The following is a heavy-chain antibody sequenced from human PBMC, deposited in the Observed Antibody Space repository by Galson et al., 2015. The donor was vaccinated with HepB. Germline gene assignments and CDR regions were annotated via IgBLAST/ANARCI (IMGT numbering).Heavy chain of an antibody. J-gene: IGHJ4*02. CDR2: INSDGRST. V-gene: IGHV3-74*01. D-gene: IGHD4-17*01. CDR3: ASRMTTVTTSPY. Sequence: SLRLSCAASGFTFSNYWMHWVRQAPGKGLVWVSRINSDGRSTSYADSVKGRFTIPRDNAKNTLYMQMNSLRAEDTAVYYCASRMTTVTTSPYWGQGTLVTVSS. CDR1: GFTFSNYW.